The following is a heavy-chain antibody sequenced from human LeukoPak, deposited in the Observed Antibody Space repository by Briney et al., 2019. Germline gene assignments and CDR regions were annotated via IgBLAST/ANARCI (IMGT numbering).Heavy chain of an antibody. CDR3: ARQPPLRDFWSGFSYYYGMDV. Sequence: SETLSLTCTVSGGSISSYYWSWIRQPAGKGLEWIGYIYYSGSTNYNPSLKSRVTISVDTSKNQFSLKLSSVTAADTAVYYCARQPPLRDFWSGFSYYYGMDVWGQGTTVTVSS. CDR1: GGSISSYY. D-gene: IGHD3-3*01. CDR2: IYYSGST. V-gene: IGHV4-59*01. J-gene: IGHJ6*02.